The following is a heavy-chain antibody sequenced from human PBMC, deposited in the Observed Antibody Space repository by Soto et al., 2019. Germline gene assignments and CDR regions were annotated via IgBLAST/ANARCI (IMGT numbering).Heavy chain of an antibody. CDR3: ARGLDSSGYSDDY. Sequence: PSETLSLTCAVYGGSFSGYYWSWIRQPPGKGLEWIGEINHSGSTNYNPSLKSRVTISVDTSKNQFSLKLSSVTAADTAVHYCARGLDSSGYSDDYWGQGTLVTVSS. CDR1: GGSFSGYY. CDR2: INHSGST. J-gene: IGHJ4*02. D-gene: IGHD3-22*01. V-gene: IGHV4-34*01.